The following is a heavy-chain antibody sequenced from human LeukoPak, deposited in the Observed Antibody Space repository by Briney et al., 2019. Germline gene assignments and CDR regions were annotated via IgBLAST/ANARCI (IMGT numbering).Heavy chain of an antibody. J-gene: IGHJ6*02. Sequence: ASVKVSCKASGYTFTSYGISWVRQAPGQGLEWMGWISAYNGNTNYAQKLQGRVTMTTDTSTSTAYMELRSLRSDDTAVYYCARDGEKQWLFNYYYGMDVWGQGTTVTVSS. V-gene: IGHV1-18*01. CDR3: ARDGEKQWLFNYYYGMDV. CDR1: GYTFTSYG. CDR2: ISAYNGNT. D-gene: IGHD6-19*01.